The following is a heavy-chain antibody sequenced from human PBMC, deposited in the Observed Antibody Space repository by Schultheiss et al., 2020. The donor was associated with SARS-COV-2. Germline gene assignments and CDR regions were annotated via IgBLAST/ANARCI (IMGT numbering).Heavy chain of an antibody. J-gene: IGHJ5*02. V-gene: IGHV4-34*01. D-gene: IGHD5-12*01. CDR2: INHSGST. CDR3: ARRRGLSGGYDLGVNWFDP. CDR1: GGSFSGYY. Sequence: GSLRLSCAVYGGSFSGYYWSWIRQPPGKGLEWIGEINHSGSTNYNPSLKSRVTISVDTSKNQFSLKLSSVTAADTAVYYCARRRGLSGGYDLGVNWFDPWGQGTLVTVSS.